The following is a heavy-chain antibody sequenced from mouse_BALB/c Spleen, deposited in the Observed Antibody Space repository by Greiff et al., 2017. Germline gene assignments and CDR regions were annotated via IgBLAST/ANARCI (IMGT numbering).Heavy chain of an antibody. J-gene: IGHJ3*01. CDR2: IWAGGST. Sequence: VQLQESGPGLVAPSQSLSITCTVSGFSLTSYGVHWVRQPPGKGLEWLGVIWAGGSTNYNSALMSRLSISKDNSKSQVFLKMNSLQTDDTAMYYCAREGYYGNYVWFAYWGQGTLVTVSA. CDR1: GFSLTSYG. D-gene: IGHD2-1*01. CDR3: AREGYYGNYVWFAY. V-gene: IGHV2-9*02.